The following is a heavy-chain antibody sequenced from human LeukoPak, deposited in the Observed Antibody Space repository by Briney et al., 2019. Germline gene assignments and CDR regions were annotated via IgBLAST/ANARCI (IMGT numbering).Heavy chain of an antibody. CDR3: AKDHRRFGELAH. CDR2: ISSSSTYI. D-gene: IGHD3-10*01. J-gene: IGHJ4*02. Sequence: GGSLRLSCAASGFTFSSYSLNWVRQAPGKGLEWVSSISSSSTYIYYADSVKGRFTISRDNSKNTLYLQMNSLRAEDTAVYYCAKDHRRFGELAHWGQGTLVTVSS. V-gene: IGHV3-21*01. CDR1: GFTFSSYS.